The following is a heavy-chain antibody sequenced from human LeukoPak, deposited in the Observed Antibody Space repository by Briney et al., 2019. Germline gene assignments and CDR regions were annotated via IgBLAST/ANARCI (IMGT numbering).Heavy chain of an antibody. CDR1: GFTFSNYG. D-gene: IGHD3-10*01. V-gene: IGHV3-23*01. CDR3: AKSSGNYLNYYYYMDV. CDR2: ISGSGGST. J-gene: IGHJ6*03. Sequence: PGGSLRLSCAASGFTFSNYGMSWVRQAPGKGLEWVSAISGSGGSTYYVDSVKGRFTISRDNSKNTLFLQMNSLRAEDTALYYCAKSSGNYLNYYYYMDVWGKGTTVTISS.